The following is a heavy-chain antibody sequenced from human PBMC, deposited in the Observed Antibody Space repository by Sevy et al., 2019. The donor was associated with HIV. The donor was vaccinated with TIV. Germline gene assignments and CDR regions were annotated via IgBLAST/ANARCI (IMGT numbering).Heavy chain of an antibody. CDR1: GYTFTSYY. J-gene: IGHJ6*02. CDR3: ARNYYDFWSRTVYYYYGMDV. V-gene: IGHV1-46*01. Sequence: ASVKVSCKASGYTFTSYYIHWVRQAPGQGLEWMGIINPSGGSTSYAQKFQGRVTMTRDTSTSTVYMELSSLRSEDTAVYYCARNYYDFWSRTVYYYYGMDVWGQGTTVTVSS. D-gene: IGHD3-3*01. CDR2: INPSGGST.